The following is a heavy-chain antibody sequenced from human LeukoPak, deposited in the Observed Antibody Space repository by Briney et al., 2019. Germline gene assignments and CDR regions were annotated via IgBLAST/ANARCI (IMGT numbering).Heavy chain of an antibody. CDR3: AKGRGSGSYPYAPYYMDV. CDR1: GFTFSSYG. Sequence: GGSLRLSCAASGFTFSSYGMHWVRQAPGKGLEWVAAIWYDGSNKYYADSVKGRFTISRDNSKNTLYLQMNSLRAEDTAVYYCAKGRGSGSYPYAPYYMDVWGKGTTVTVSS. CDR2: IWYDGSNK. J-gene: IGHJ6*03. D-gene: IGHD3-10*01. V-gene: IGHV3-33*06.